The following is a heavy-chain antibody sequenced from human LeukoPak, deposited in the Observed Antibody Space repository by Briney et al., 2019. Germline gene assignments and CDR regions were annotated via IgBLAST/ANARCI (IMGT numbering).Heavy chain of an antibody. CDR1: GGSFSGYY. CDR2: INHSGST. CDR3: ARELPYSSSWYSYYYMDV. J-gene: IGHJ6*03. V-gene: IGHV4-34*01. Sequence: SETLSLTCAVYGGSFSGYYWSWIRQPPGKGLEWIGEINHSGSTNYNPSLKSRVTISVDTSKNQSSLKLSSVTAADTAVYYCARELPYSSSWYSYYYMDVWGKGTTVTVSS. D-gene: IGHD6-13*01.